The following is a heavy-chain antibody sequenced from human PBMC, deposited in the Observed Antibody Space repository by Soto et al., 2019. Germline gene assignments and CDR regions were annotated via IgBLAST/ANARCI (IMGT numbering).Heavy chain of an antibody. CDR2: IIPIFGTA. Sequence: QVQLVQSGAEVKKPGSSVKVSCKASGGTFSSYAISWVRQAPGQGLEWMGGIIPIFGTANYAQKFQGRVTITADESTSTAYMELSSLRSEDTDVYYCARVLTVVKSFHYWYFDLWGRGTLVTVSS. V-gene: IGHV1-69*12. CDR3: ARVLTVVKSFHYWYFDL. D-gene: IGHD2-15*01. CDR1: GGTFSSYA. J-gene: IGHJ2*01.